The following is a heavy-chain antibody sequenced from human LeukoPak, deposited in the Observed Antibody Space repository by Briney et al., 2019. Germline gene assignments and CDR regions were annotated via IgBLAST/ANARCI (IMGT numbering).Heavy chain of an antibody. Sequence: GGSLRLSCAASAFAVSTNYMTWVRQAPGKGLEWVSSISSSSSYIYYADSVKGRFTISRDNAKNSLYLQMNSLRAEDTAVYYCARSWGYSTIRGYFDYWGQGTLVTVSS. J-gene: IGHJ4*02. CDR1: AFAVSTNY. D-gene: IGHD5-12*01. CDR2: ISSSSSYI. V-gene: IGHV3-21*01. CDR3: ARSWGYSTIRGYFDY.